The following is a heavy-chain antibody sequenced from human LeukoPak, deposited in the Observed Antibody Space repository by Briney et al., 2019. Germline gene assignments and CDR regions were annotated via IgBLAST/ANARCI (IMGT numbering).Heavy chain of an antibody. V-gene: IGHV3-72*01. CDR3: GRIAINANNGMDV. CDR1: GFKFSVHY. D-gene: IGHD1/OR15-1a*01. CDR2: SRNKASSSTT. Sequence: VGALRLSCAASGFKFSVHYIDWGREGPGEGLECGCRSRNKASSSTTEYAASVEGRFTISRDVSESSLYLQMDSLRTEDTAVYYCGRIAINANNGMDVWGQGTTVTVSS. J-gene: IGHJ6*02.